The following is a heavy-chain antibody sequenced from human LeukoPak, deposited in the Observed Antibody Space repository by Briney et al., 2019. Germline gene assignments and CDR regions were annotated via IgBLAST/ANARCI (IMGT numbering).Heavy chain of an antibody. Sequence: ASVKVSCKASGYTLTGYYMHWVRQAPGQGLEWMGWINPNSGGTNYAQKFQGRVTMTRGTSISTAYMELSRLRSDDTAVYYCARAYKGSSPLDYWGQGTLVTVSS. CDR3: ARAYKGSSPLDY. CDR1: GYTLTGYY. CDR2: INPNSGGT. D-gene: IGHD6-6*01. J-gene: IGHJ4*02. V-gene: IGHV1-2*02.